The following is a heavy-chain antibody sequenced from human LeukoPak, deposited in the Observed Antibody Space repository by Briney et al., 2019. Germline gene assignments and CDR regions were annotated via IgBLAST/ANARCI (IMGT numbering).Heavy chain of an antibody. CDR3: ARKRVTMVRGVIFYYYYYMDV. J-gene: IGHJ6*03. V-gene: IGHV4-39*01. Sequence: SETLSLTCTVSGGSISSSSYYWGWIRQPPGKGLEWIGSIYYSGSTYYNPSLKSRVTISVDTSKNQFSLKLSSVTAADTAVYYCARKRVTMVRGVIFYYYYYMDVWGKGTTVTISS. CDR1: GGSISSSSYY. D-gene: IGHD3-10*01. CDR2: IYYSGST.